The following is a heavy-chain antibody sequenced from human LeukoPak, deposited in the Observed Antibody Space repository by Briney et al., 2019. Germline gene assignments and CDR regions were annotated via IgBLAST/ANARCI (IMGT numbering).Heavy chain of an antibody. D-gene: IGHD2-2*01. V-gene: IGHV3-11*04. Sequence: KPGGSLRLSCAASGFTFSDYYMSWIRQAPGKGLEWVSYISSSGSTIYYADSVKGRFTISRDNAKNSLYLQMNSLRAEDTAVYYCARSPPDIVAVPAPTFDPWGQGTLVTVSS. CDR1: GFTFSDYY. CDR3: ARSPPDIVAVPAPTFDP. J-gene: IGHJ5*02. CDR2: ISSSGSTI.